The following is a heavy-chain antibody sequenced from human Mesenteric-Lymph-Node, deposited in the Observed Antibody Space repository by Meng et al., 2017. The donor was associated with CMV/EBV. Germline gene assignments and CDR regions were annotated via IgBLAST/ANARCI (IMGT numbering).Heavy chain of an antibody. J-gene: IGHJ4*02. CDR2: INKDGSST. CDR3: VRGTSDSPGIDY. Sequence: ASGFAFSGYWMHWVRQVPGEGLVWIGRINKDGSSTDYADSVKGRFTTSRDNARNTLYLQMSSLGVDDTAVYYCVRGTSDSPGIDYWGQGTLVTVSS. V-gene: IGHV3-74*01. D-gene: IGHD1-1*01. CDR1: GFAFSGYW.